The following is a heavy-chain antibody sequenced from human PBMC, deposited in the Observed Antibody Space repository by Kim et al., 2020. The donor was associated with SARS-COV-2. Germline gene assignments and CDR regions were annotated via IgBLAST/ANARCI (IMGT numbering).Heavy chain of an antibody. V-gene: IGHV4-31*02. J-gene: IGHJ4*02. D-gene: IGHD4-17*01. Sequence: YYNPSLKSRVTISVDTSKNQFSLKLSSVTAADTAVYYCARDDLNYGGFDYWGQGTLVTVSS. CDR3: ARDDLNYGGFDY.